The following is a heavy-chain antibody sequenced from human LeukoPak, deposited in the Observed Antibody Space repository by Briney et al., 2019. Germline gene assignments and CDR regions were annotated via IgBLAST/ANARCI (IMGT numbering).Heavy chain of an antibody. V-gene: IGHV4-39*07. D-gene: IGHD5-12*01. J-gene: IGHJ4*02. CDR2: IYYSGST. Sequence: SETLSLTCTVSGVSISSSNSYWGWIRQPPGKGLEWIGSIYYSGSTYYNPSLKSRVTISVDTSKNQFSLKLSSVTAADTAIYYCARHTWQWLPFDDWGQGTQVTISS. CDR3: ARHTWQWLPFDD. CDR1: GVSISSSNSY.